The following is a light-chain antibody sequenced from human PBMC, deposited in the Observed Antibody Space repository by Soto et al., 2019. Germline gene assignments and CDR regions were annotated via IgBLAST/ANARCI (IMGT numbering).Light chain of an antibody. Sequence: EIMVTQSPATLSVSPGERATLSCRASQSVSSNLAWYQHKPGQAPRLLIYGASTRATGIPARFSGSGSGTEFTLTVSSLQSEDFAVYYCQQYNNWPWTFGQGTKVEI. J-gene: IGKJ1*01. CDR3: QQYNNWPWT. CDR2: GAS. V-gene: IGKV3-15*01. CDR1: QSVSSN.